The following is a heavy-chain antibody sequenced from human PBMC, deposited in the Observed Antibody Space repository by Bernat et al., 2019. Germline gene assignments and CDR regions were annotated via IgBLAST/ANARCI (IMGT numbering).Heavy chain of an antibody. J-gene: IGHJ3*02. Sequence: EVQLVVSGGGLVQPGGSLRLSCAASGFTFSNPWMNWVRQAPGQGLEWVSRIKSKTDGETTDYTATVKGRFNRTREESRNTLYLQMNRLKVEDTGVNYCITDDVRGAFEIWGQGTLVTVSS. CDR1: GFTFSNPW. D-gene: IGHD3-10*01. CDR2: IKSKTDGETT. CDR3: ITDDVRGAFEI. V-gene: IGHV3-15*07.